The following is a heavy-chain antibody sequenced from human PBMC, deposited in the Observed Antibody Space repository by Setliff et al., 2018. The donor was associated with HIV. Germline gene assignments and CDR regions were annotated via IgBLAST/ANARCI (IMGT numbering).Heavy chain of an antibody. J-gene: IGHJ3*02. CDR1: GGSISSGGYY. CDR2: IYYSGST. V-gene: IGHV4-31*03. D-gene: IGHD7-27*01. CDR3: ARVSQDLLGAFDI. Sequence: PSETLSLTCTVSGGSISSGGYYWSWIRQHPGKGLDWIGYIYYSGSTNYNPSLKSRIIISVDSSKNQFFLKLTSVTAADTAMYYCARVSQDLLGAFDIWGQGTMVTVS.